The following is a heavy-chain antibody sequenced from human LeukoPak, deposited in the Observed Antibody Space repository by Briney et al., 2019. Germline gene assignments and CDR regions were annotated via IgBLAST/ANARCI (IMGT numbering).Heavy chain of an antibody. Sequence: PSETLSLTCTVSGASISNYYWSWIRQPPEKGLEWIGYFYNSGLANYNPSLKSRVTISVDTSKNQFSLKLSSVTAADTAVYYCARGPTYQWLRDYWGQGTLVTVSS. CDR1: GASISNYY. CDR3: ARGPTYQWLRDY. J-gene: IGHJ4*02. V-gene: IGHV4-59*12. CDR2: FYNSGLA. D-gene: IGHD6-19*01.